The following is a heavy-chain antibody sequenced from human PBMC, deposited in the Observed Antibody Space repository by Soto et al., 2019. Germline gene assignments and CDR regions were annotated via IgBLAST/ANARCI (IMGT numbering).Heavy chain of an antibody. D-gene: IGHD1-1*01. CDR3: ARGTTGTTKWYYYYYYMDV. CDR2: ISSSGSTI. CDR1: GFTFSDYY. J-gene: IGHJ6*03. V-gene: IGHV3-11*01. Sequence: GGSLRLSCAASGFTFSDYYMSWIRQAPGKGLEWVSYISSSGSTIYYADSVKGRFTISRDNAKNSLYLQMNSLRAEDTAVYYCARGTTGTTKWYYYYYYMDVWGKGTTVTVSS.